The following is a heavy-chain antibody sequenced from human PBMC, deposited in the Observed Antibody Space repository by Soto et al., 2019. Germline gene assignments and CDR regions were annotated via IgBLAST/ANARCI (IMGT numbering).Heavy chain of an antibody. J-gene: IGHJ4*02. CDR3: ARHSNRNYGLYYFDY. CDR1: GGSISSGGHY. Sequence: SETLSLTCTVSGGSISSGGHYWSWIRQHPGKGLEWIGYIYYSGSTYYNPSLKSRVTISVDTSKNQFSLKVSSATAADTAVYYCARHSNRNYGLYYFDYWGLGALVTVSS. CDR2: IYYSGST. D-gene: IGHD4-4*01. V-gene: IGHV4-31*03.